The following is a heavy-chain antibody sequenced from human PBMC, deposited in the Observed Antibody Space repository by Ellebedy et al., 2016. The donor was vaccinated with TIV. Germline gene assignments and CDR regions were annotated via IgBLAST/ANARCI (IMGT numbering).Heavy chain of an antibody. J-gene: IGHJ4*02. D-gene: IGHD1-26*01. V-gene: IGHV3-30*18. Sequence: GESLKISXAASGFTFSSYGMHWVRQAPGKGLEWVAVISYDGSNKYYADSVKGRFTISRDNSKNTLYLQMNSLRAEDTAVYYCAKAIVGATGDFWGQGTLVTVSS. CDR3: AKAIVGATGDF. CDR1: GFTFSSYG. CDR2: ISYDGSNK.